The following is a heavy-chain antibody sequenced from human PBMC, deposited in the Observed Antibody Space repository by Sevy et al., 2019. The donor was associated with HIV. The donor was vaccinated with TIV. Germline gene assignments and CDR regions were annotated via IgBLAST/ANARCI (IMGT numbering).Heavy chain of an antibody. CDR2: IYWDNDR. J-gene: IGHJ4*02. CDR1: GFSLSTSGEG. CDR3: AHSPYGNGWYYFDY. V-gene: IGHV2-5*02. Sequence: SGPTLVKPTQTVTLTCTFSGFSLSTSGEGVGWIRQPPGKALECLALIYWDNDRRYSPSLKSRLTITKDTSKNQVVLTMTNRNPVDTATYYCAHSPYGNGWYYFDYWGQGTLVTVSS. D-gene: IGHD6-19*01.